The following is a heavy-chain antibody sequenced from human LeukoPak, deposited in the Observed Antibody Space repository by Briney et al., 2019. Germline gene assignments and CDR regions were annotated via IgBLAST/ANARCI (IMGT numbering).Heavy chain of an antibody. Sequence: GESLKISCKGSGYTFATAWIGWVRQMPGKGLEWMGVIYPGDSDTRYSPSFRGQVTISADKSINTAYLQWRSLEASDTAMYYCARSGYRGYEFDYWGQGSLVTVSS. CDR3: ARSGYRGYEFDY. J-gene: IGHJ4*02. CDR1: GYTFATAW. V-gene: IGHV5-51*01. CDR2: IYPGDSDT. D-gene: IGHD5-12*01.